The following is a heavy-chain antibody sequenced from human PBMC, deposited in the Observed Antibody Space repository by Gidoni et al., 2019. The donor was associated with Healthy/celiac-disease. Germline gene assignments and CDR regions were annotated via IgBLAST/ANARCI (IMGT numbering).Heavy chain of an antibody. J-gene: IGHJ4*02. CDR2: IYYSGST. V-gene: IGHV4-39*01. CDR1: GGSISSSSYY. D-gene: IGHD2-2*01. CDR3: ARHFRSVTSAPGTTIDY. Sequence: QLQLQESGPGLVKPSETLSLTCTVSGGSISSSSYYWGWIRQPPGKGLEWIGSIYYSGSTYYNPSLKSRVTISVDTSKNQFSLKLSSVTAADTAVYYCARHFRSVTSAPGTTIDYWGQGTLVTVSS.